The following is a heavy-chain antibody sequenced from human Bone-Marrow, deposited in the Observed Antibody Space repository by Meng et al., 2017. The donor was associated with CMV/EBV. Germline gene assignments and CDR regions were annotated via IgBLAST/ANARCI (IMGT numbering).Heavy chain of an antibody. Sequence: GGPLRLSCAASGFTFSSYWMSWVRQAPGKGLEWVSAISGSGGSTYYADSVKGRFTISRDNSKNTLYLQMNSLRAEDTAVYYCAKLEYSSSWYLDYWGQGTLVTVSS. CDR3: AKLEYSSSWYLDY. J-gene: IGHJ4*02. V-gene: IGHV3-23*01. D-gene: IGHD6-13*01. CDR1: GFTFSSYW. CDR2: ISGSGGST.